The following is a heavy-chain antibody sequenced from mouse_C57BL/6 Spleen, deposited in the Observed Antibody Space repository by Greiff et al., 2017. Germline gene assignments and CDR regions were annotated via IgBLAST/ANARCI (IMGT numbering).Heavy chain of an antibody. CDR1: GYAFSSSW. V-gene: IGHV1-82*01. CDR2: ISPGDSDT. Sequence: VQLLQSGPGLVKPGASVKLSCAASGYAFSSSWMHWVRQTPGKGLEWIACISPGDSDTYYKGTFKGRATLTGDNASSTAYLQLSSLTSEDSAVYFCAGRGYISYFDDWGQGTTLTVSS. CDR3: AGRGYISYFDD. D-gene: IGHD3-1*01. J-gene: IGHJ2*01.